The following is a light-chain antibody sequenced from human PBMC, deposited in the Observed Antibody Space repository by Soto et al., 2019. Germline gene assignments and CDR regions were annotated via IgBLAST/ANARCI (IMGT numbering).Light chain of an antibody. J-gene: IGLJ3*02. Sequence: QSALTQPRSVSGSPGQSVTISCTGTSSDVGNYNHVSRHQQHPGKAPKLMIYDVTKRPSGVPDRFSGSKSGNTASLTISGLQAEDEADYYCCSYTGSYTFGVFGGGTKLTVL. CDR2: DVT. CDR3: CSYTGSYTFGV. V-gene: IGLV2-11*01. CDR1: SSDVGNYNH.